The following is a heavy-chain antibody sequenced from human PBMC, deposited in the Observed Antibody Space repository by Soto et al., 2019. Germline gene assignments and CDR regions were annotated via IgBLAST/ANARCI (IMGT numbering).Heavy chain of an antibody. J-gene: IGHJ6*03. D-gene: IGHD1-1*01. Sequence: EVQLVESGGGLVKPGGSLRLSCAASGFTFSSYSMNWVRQAPGKGLEWVSSISSSSSYIYYADSVKGRFTISRDNAKNSLYLKINSLRAEDRVVYYCARQFTSDFNLDYYYYYMDVWGKGTTVTVSS. CDR2: ISSSSSYI. V-gene: IGHV3-21*01. CDR3: ARQFTSDFNLDYYYYYMDV. CDR1: GFTFSSYS.